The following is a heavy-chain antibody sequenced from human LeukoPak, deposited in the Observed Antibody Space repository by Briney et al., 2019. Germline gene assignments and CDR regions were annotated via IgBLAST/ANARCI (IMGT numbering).Heavy chain of an antibody. Sequence: SETLSLTCAVYGGSFSGYYWSWIRQPPGKGLEWIGEINHSGSTNYNPSLKSRVTISIDTSKNQFSLKLSSVTAADTAVYYCAAGPRYISGYYRSFDYWGQRTLVTVSS. CDR2: INHSGST. D-gene: IGHD3-22*01. CDR1: GGSFSGYY. V-gene: IGHV4-34*01. CDR3: AAGPRYISGYYRSFDY. J-gene: IGHJ4*02.